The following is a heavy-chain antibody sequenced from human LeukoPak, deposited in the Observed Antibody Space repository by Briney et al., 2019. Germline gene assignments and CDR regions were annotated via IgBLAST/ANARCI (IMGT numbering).Heavy chain of an antibody. J-gene: IGHJ5*02. D-gene: IGHD6-19*01. CDR1: GFTFDDYA. V-gene: IGHV3-9*01. CDR3: ATAPVAGFGP. Sequence: GGSLRLSCAASGFTFDDYAMHWVRQAPGKGLEWVSGISWNSGSIGYADSVKGRFTISRDNAKNSLYLQMNSLRAEDTALCYCATAPVAGFGPWGQGTLVTVSS. CDR2: ISWNSGSI.